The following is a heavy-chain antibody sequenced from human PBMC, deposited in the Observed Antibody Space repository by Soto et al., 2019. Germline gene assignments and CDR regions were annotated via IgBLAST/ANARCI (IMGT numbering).Heavy chain of an antibody. J-gene: IGHJ3*02. V-gene: IGHV4-61*01. Sequence: PSETLSLTCTVSGGSVNTNSYYWTWIRQSPGKRPEWIGYIYFNGSTNYNPFLKSRVTISMDTSKNQFSLKLNSVTAADSAVYSCAREGYDFSAWYRNYGFDIWGPGTMVTVSS. CDR2: IYFNGST. D-gene: IGHD6-13*01. CDR1: GGSVNTNSYY. CDR3: AREGYDFSAWYRNYGFDI.